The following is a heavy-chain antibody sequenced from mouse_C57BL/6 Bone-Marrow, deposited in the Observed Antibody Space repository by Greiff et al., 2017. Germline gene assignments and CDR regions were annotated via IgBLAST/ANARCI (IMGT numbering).Heavy chain of an antibody. CDR1: GFSLSTLGMG. D-gene: IGHD2-14*01. CDR2: IWWDDAK. J-gene: IGHJ2*01. CDR3: ALRWYDFDY. V-gene: IGHV8-8*01. Sequence: QVTLKVCGPGILQPSQSLSLSCSFSGFSLSTLGMGVGWIRQPSGKGLEWLAHIWWDDAKYYNPALKGRLTITKDTSKNQIFLKIASVDTADTAAYYYALRWYDFDYWGQGTTLTVSS.